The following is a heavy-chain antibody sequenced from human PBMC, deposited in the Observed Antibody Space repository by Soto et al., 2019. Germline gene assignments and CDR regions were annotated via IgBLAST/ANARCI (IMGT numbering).Heavy chain of an antibody. J-gene: IGHJ4*02. D-gene: IGHD3-22*01. V-gene: IGHV1-18*01. CDR2: ISAYSGNT. CDR1: GYSFISYG. Sequence: QVQLVQSGAEVKKPGASVKVSCKASGYSFISYGISWVRQAPGQGLEWMGWISAYSGNTNYAQKVQGRVTMTTDTSTSTAYMELRSLRSDDTAVYYCARDLSGYYHDNSGWGGDYWGQRTLVTV. CDR3: ARDLSGYYHDNSGWGGDY.